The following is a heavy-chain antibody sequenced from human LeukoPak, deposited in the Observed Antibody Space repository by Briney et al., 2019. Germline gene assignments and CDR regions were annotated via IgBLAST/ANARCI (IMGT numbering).Heavy chain of an antibody. J-gene: IGHJ4*02. V-gene: IGHV3-48*01. CDR2: ISSSGSTI. D-gene: IGHD6-19*01. CDR3: ARPRSSGWPLYYFDY. Sequence: GGSLRLSCAASGFTFSSYSMNWVRQAPGKGLEWVSYISSSGSTIYYADSVKGRFTISRDNAKNSLYLQMNSLRAEDTAVYYCARPRSSGWPLYYFDYWGQGTLVTVSS. CDR1: GFTFSSYS.